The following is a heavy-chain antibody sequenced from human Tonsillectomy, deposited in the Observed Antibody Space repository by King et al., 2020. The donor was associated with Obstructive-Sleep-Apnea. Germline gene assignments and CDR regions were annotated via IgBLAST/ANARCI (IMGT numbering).Heavy chain of an antibody. D-gene: IGHD3-10*01. CDR3: AREERGFGEHNGFDP. Sequence: VQLVESGGGLVQPGGSLRLSCAASGFTFSSYSMNWVRQAPGKGLEWVSYISSSSDTIYYADSVKGRFTISSDNAKNSLYLQMNSLRAEDTAVYSCAREERGFGEHNGFDPWGQGTLVTVSS. CDR2: ISSSSDTI. V-gene: IGHV3-48*04. CDR1: GFTFSSYS. J-gene: IGHJ5*02.